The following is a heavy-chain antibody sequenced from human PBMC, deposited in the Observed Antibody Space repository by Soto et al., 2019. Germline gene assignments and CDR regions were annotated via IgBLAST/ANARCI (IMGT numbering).Heavy chain of an antibody. V-gene: IGHV3-30*03. CDR1: GFTFSSYG. CDR3: STEEPYSWSSHTFDS. CDR2: ISYDGSNK. D-gene: IGHD1-26*01. J-gene: IGHJ4*02. Sequence: QVQLVESGGGVVQPGRSLRLSCAASGFTFSSYGMHWVRQAPGKGLEWVAVISYDGSNKYYADSVKGRITISRDNSKNTLYLLKNSLRGEDKAVFYCSTEEPYSWSSHTFDSWGQGTLVTVS.